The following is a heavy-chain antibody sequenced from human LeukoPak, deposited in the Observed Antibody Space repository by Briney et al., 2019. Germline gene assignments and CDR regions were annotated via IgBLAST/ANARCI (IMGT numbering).Heavy chain of an antibody. Sequence: PSETLSLTCTVSGGSLSSYYWTWLRQPPGKGLEWIGYIYYSGTTNYNPSPKSRVTMSVDTSKNQFSLKLNSVTAADTAVYYCARSGTLTGYLYWGQGALVTVSA. CDR1: GGSLSSYY. D-gene: IGHD3-9*01. J-gene: IGHJ4*02. CDR2: IYYSGTT. V-gene: IGHV4-59*01. CDR3: ARSGTLTGYLY.